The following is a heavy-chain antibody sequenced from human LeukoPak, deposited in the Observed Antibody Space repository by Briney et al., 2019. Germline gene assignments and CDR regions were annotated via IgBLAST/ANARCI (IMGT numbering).Heavy chain of an antibody. J-gene: IGHJ4*02. V-gene: IGHV3-30*18. Sequence: AGGSLRLSCAASGFTFSTYGMHWVRQAPGKGLGWVALVSYDGSDKYYADSVKGRFTISRDNSKNTVFLQMNSLRAEDTAVYYCAKDPPMYSSGWYNYFDYWGQGTLVTVSS. CDR1: GFTFSTYG. CDR3: AKDPPMYSSGWYNYFDY. D-gene: IGHD6-19*01. CDR2: VSYDGSDK.